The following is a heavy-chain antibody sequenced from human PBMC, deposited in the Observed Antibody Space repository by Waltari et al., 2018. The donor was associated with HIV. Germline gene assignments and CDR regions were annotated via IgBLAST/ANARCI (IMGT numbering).Heavy chain of an antibody. CDR1: GYSISSGYY. V-gene: IGHV4-38-2*02. J-gene: IGHJ3*02. CDR2: IYHSGST. Sequence: QVQLQESGPGLVKPSETLSLTCAVSGYSISSGYYWGWIRQPPGKGLEWSGSIYHSGSTYYNPSLKSRCTIAVDTSKNQFSLKLSSVTAADTAVYYCAREEGGYCSSTSCTHDAFDIWGQGTMVTVSS. D-gene: IGHD2-2*01. CDR3: AREEGGYCSSTSCTHDAFDI.